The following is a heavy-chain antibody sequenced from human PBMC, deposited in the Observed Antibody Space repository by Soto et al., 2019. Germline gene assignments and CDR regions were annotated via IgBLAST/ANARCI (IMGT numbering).Heavy chain of an antibody. CDR2: IKQDGSEK. Sequence: PGGSLLLSSSASGFPFSSYWMSCVRQAPGKGLEWVANIKQDGSEKYYADSVKGRFTISRDNTKSSLFLQMNSLGVEDTAVYYCTRGGGGGLFEHWGQGVVVTGSA. CDR1: GFPFSSYW. V-gene: IGHV3-7*01. D-gene: IGHD2-21*01. CDR3: TRGGGGGLFEH. J-gene: IGHJ4*02.